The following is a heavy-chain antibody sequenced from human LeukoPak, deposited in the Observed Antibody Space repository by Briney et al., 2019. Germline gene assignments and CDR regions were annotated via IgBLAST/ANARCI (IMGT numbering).Heavy chain of an antibody. CDR3: AKLVLFSGTTGDLNY. Sequence: GGSPRLSCAASGFSFSPYAMSWVRQAPGKGLEWGSTITASGGSTYYADSVKCRFTISRDNSKNTLYLQINSLRAEDTALYYCAKLVLFSGTTGDLNYWGQGTLVTVSS. J-gene: IGHJ4*02. CDR1: GFSFSPYA. CDR2: ITASGGST. V-gene: IGHV3-23*01. D-gene: IGHD1-1*01.